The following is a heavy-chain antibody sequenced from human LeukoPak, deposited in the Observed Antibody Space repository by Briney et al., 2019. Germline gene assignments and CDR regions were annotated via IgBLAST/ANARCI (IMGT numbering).Heavy chain of an antibody. D-gene: IGHD6-6*01. CDR1: GGSFSGYY. CDR3: ARVREEQLVPSYYGMDV. V-gene: IGHV4-34*01. J-gene: IGHJ6*04. Sequence: SSETLSLTCAVYGGSFSGYYWSWIRQPPGKGLEWIGEINHSGSTNYNPSLKSRVTISVDTSKNQFSLKLSSVTAADTAVYYCARVREEQLVPSYYGMDVWGKGTTVTVSS. CDR2: INHSGST.